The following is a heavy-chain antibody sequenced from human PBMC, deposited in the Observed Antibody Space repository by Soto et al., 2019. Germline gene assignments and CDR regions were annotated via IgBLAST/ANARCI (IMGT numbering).Heavy chain of an antibody. J-gene: IGHJ6*02. V-gene: IGHV1-18*01. CDR3: AMVDNYDTPPPLDV. Sequence: QVQLVQSGDEVRKPGYSVKVSCKASGYIFVNYGIAWVRQDRGQGLECMGMISPYSGNTHYAGKVQGRLTIPTDTSTSTAYMDLGSLTSDDTAVYYSAMVDNYDTPPPLDVGGQGTTVPVSS. CDR1: GYIFVNYG. CDR2: ISPYSGNT. D-gene: IGHD3-9*01.